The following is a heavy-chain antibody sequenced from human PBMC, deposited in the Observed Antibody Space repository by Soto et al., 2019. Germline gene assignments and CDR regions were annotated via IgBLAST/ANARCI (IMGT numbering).Heavy chain of an antibody. V-gene: IGHV4-59*01. CDR1: GDSISNYY. Sequence: QVQLQESGPGQVKPSETLSLTCTVSGDSISNYYWSWIRHPPGKGLEWIGYVYYTGNTKYNPPLKSRVTMSVDTSKNQFSLKLSSVTAADTAVYYCARDSAHYDVLTGYPRTTFDYWGPGTLVTVSS. CDR3: ARDSAHYDVLTGYPRTTFDY. CDR2: VYYTGNT. J-gene: IGHJ4*02. D-gene: IGHD3-9*01.